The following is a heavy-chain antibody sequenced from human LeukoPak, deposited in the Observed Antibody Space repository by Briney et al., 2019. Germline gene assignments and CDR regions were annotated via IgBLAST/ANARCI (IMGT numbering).Heavy chain of an antibody. CDR3: ARIAAIGSGLTWRFDP. CDR2: IYYSGSS. V-gene: IGHV4-30-4*01. CDR1: GGSISSGDYY. D-gene: IGHD3-10*01. Sequence: PSETLSLTCTVSGGSISSGDYYWSWIRQPPGTGLEWIGYIYYSGSSYYNPSLKSRVIILVDTSKNQFSLILTSVTATDTAVYYCARIAAIGSGLTWRFDPWGQGTLVTVSS. J-gene: IGHJ5*02.